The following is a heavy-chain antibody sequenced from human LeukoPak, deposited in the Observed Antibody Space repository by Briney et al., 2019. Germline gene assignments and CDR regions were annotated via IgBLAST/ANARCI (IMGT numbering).Heavy chain of an antibody. D-gene: IGHD1-1*01. J-gene: IGHJ4*02. CDR2: ISGSGDTS. CDR3: AYYHVNEEPPTF. Sequence: GGSLRLSCAASGFTFSSYGMSWVRQAPGKGLEWVSAISGSGDTSYYADSVKGRFTISRDNSKNTLYLQMNSLRAEDTAVYYCAYYHVNEEPPTFWGQGTLVTVSS. V-gene: IGHV3-23*01. CDR1: GFTFSSYG.